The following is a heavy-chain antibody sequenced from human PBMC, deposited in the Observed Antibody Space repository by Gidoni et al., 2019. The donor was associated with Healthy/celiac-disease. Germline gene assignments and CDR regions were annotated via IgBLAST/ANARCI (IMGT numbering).Heavy chain of an antibody. Sequence: QVQLVPSGAEVKKPGASVKVSCKASGYTFPGYYMHWVRQAPGQGLEWMGWINPNSGGTNYAQKFQGRVTMTRDTSISTAYMELSRLRSDDTAVYYCALPDYSGSYLGYYFDYWGQGTLVTVSS. D-gene: IGHD1-26*01. CDR3: ALPDYSGSYLGYYFDY. J-gene: IGHJ4*02. V-gene: IGHV1-2*02. CDR2: INPNSGGT. CDR1: GYTFPGYY.